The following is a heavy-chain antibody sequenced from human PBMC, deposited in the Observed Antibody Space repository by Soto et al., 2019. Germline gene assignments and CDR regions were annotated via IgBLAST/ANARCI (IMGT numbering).Heavy chain of an antibody. CDR2: ISGSGGST. D-gene: IGHD3-22*01. CDR1: GFTFSSYA. V-gene: IGHV3-23*01. CDR3: AKDPDYYDP. J-gene: IGHJ5*02. Sequence: EVQLLESGGGLVQPGGSLRLSCAASGFTFSSYAMSWVRQAPGKGLEWVSAISGSGGSTYYADAVKGRFTISRDKSKNTVFLKMNSLRAEDTSVYYCAKDPDYYDPWGEGSLVTVSS.